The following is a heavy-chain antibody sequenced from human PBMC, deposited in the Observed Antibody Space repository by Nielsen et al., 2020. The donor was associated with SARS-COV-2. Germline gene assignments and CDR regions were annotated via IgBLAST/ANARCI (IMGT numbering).Heavy chain of an antibody. D-gene: IGHD2/OR15-2a*01. CDR2: ISPYNGHT. V-gene: IGHV1-18*01. CDR3: ARGGRVIGAPGPTYS. J-gene: IGHJ4*02. Sequence: ASVKVSCKASGDTFRNDAFSWVRQAPGQGLEWMGWISPYNGHTNYAEKFRGRFTMTADTSTDTAYMELTSLRSDDTAFYYCARGGRVIGAPGPTYSWGQGTLVTVSS. CDR1: GDTFRNDA.